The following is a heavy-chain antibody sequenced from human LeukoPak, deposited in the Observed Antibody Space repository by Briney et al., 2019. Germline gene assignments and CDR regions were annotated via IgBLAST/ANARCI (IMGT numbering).Heavy chain of an antibody. Sequence: PGGSLRLSRAASGFTFSNYAMTWVRQAPGKGLEWVAVIWYDGSNKYYADSVKGRFTISRDNSKNTLYLQMNSLRAEDTAVYYCAKDRWDSGSPNWFDPWGQGTLVTVSS. CDR2: IWYDGSNK. V-gene: IGHV3-33*06. D-gene: IGHD3-10*01. CDR1: GFTFSNYA. J-gene: IGHJ5*02. CDR3: AKDRWDSGSPNWFDP.